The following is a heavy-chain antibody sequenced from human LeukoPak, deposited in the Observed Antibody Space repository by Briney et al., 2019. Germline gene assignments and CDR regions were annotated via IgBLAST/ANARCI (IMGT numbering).Heavy chain of an antibody. CDR3: ARVLSGYDYFGAPYYYYYGIDV. V-gene: IGHV1-3*01. D-gene: IGHD5-12*01. J-gene: IGHJ6*02. Sequence: ASVKVSCKASGYTFTSYAMHWVRQAPGQRLEWMGWINAGNGNTKYSQKFQGRVTITRDTSASTAYMELSSLRSEDTTVYYCARVLSGYDYFGAPYYYYYGIDVWGQGTTVTVSS. CDR1: GYTFTSYA. CDR2: INAGNGNT.